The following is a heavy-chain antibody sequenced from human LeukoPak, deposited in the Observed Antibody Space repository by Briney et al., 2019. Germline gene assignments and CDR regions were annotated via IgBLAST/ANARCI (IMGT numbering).Heavy chain of an antibody. D-gene: IGHD2-15*01. CDR3: ARGIVVLVAATRDYYYYMDV. Sequence: SQTLSLTCTVSGGSISSGDYYWSWIRQPPGEGLEWIGYIYYSGSTYYNPSLKSRVTMSVDTSKNQFSLKLSSVTAADTAVYYCARGIVVLVAATRDYYYYMDVWGKGTTVTVS. CDR1: GGSISSGDYY. J-gene: IGHJ6*03. CDR2: IYYSGST. V-gene: IGHV4-30-4*08.